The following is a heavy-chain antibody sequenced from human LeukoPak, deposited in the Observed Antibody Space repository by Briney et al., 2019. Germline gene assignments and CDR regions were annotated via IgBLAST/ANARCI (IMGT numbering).Heavy chain of an antibody. J-gene: IGHJ3*02. Sequence: SQTLSLTCTVSGDSISSGDYYWSWIRPPAGKGLEWIGRISSSGSTNYNPSLKSRVTISVDTSKNQFSLKLTSVTAADTAVYFCARGPYSYDSSGAFDIWGRGTMVTVSS. V-gene: IGHV4-61*02. CDR1: GDSISSGDYY. CDR3: ARGPYSYDSSGAFDI. D-gene: IGHD3-22*01. CDR2: ISSSGST.